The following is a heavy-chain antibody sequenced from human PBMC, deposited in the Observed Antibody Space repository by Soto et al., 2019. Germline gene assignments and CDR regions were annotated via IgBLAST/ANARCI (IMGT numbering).Heavy chain of an antibody. J-gene: IGHJ4*02. V-gene: IGHV2-5*02. CDR3: APTERYIAPADYFDY. CDR1: GFSLSTSGVG. Sequence: SGPTLVNPTQTLTLTCTFSGFSLSTSGVGVGWIRQPPGKALEWLALIYWDDDKRYSPSLKSRLTITKDTSKNQVVLTMTNMDPVDTATYYCAPTERYIAPADYFDYWGQGTLVTVSS. D-gene: IGHD5-12*01. CDR2: IYWDDDK.